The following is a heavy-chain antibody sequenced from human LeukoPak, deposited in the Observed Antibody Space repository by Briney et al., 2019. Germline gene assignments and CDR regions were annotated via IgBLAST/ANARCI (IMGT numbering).Heavy chain of an antibody. CDR1: GFTFTNYW. V-gene: IGHV3-7*01. Sequence: GGSLRLSCAASGFTFTNYWMSWVRQAPGKGLELVANIKQDRSEKYYVDSVKGRFTISRDNAKNSLFLQMNSLRVEDTAVYYCAKLAKYFYGSETYFFFEHWGQGTPVTASS. D-gene: IGHD3-10*01. J-gene: IGHJ4*02. CDR3: AKLAKYFYGSETYFFFEH. CDR2: IKQDRSEK.